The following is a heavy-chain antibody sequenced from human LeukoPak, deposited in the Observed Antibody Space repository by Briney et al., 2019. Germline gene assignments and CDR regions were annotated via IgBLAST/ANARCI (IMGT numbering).Heavy chain of an antibody. CDR1: RGSMNNCY. Sequence: SETLSLTCTVSRGSMNNCYWSWIRQPAGKGLEWIGRIYSTGITHYNPTLKSRVTLSVDTSKSQFSLNLSSVTAADAAVYYCARTSATGATYFDYWGQGTLVTVSS. CDR3: ARTSATGATYFDY. CDR2: IYSTGIT. D-gene: IGHD1-26*01. V-gene: IGHV4-4*07. J-gene: IGHJ4*02.